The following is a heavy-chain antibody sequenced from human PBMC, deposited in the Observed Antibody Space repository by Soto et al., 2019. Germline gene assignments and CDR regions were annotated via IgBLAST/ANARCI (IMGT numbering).Heavy chain of an antibody. CDR1: GYTFTKYD. D-gene: IGHD2-2*02. J-gene: IGHJ5*01. Sequence: QVQLVQSGAEVKTPGASVKVSCKASGYTFTKYDMNWVRQAPGQGLEWMGWMNPTSGNTGYAQKFQGRLTMTWATARGIANMELSSLRNEDTAVYYCAGSDGHTFNWLDSWGQGALVTVSA. V-gene: IGHV1-8*01. CDR3: AGSDGHTFNWLDS. CDR2: MNPTSGNT.